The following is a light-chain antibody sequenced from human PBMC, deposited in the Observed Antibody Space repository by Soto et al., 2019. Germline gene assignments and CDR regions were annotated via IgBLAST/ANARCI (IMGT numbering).Light chain of an antibody. CDR3: NSYTTSSTRV. Sequence: QSALTQPASVFGSPGQSITISCTGTSSDLGSYNYVSWYQQHPGKAPKLIIYEVSNRPSGVSNRFSGSKSGNTASLTISGLQAEDEADYYCNSYTTSSTRVFGGGTKLTVL. CDR1: SSDLGSYNY. CDR2: EVS. J-gene: IGLJ2*01. V-gene: IGLV2-14*01.